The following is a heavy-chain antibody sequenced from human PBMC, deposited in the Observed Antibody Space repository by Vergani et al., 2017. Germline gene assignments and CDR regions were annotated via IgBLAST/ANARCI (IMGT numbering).Heavy chain of an antibody. CDR2: IYGGGST. CDR1: GFTVSSNY. J-gene: IGHJ3*02. D-gene: IGHD5-24*01. CDR3: ARAALGDGYNNGDDAFDI. Sequence: EVQLVETGGGLIQPGGSLRLSCAASGFTVSSNYMSWVRQAPGKGLEWVSVIYGGGSTYYADSMKGRFTISRDNSKNTLYLQMNSLRAEDTAVYYCARAALGDGYNNGDDAFDIWGQGTMVTVSS. V-gene: IGHV3-53*02.